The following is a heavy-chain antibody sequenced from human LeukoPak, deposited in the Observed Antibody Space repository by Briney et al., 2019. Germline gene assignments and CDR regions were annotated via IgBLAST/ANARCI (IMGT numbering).Heavy chain of an antibody. D-gene: IGHD6-19*01. V-gene: IGHV3-33*01. CDR1: GFTFSNYG. CDR3: ARGPIAVAGTPSIYQH. Sequence: GGSLRLSCAASGFTFSNYGMHWVRQAPGKGLEWVAVIWSDGSIKYYADSVKGRFTISRDNSRNTLYLQMNSLRAEDTAVYYWARGPIAVAGTPSIYQHWGQGTLVTVSS. CDR2: IWSDGSIK. J-gene: IGHJ1*01.